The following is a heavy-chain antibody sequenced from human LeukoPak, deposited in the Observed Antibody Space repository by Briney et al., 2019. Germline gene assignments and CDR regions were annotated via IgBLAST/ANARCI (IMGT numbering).Heavy chain of an antibody. Sequence: SVKVSFKASGGTLSNFSINLVRQAPGQPLEWIGGILPIFVTPNYAQKIQGRVTITADEYTAYMELNSLSSEDTAVYYCAKASPGGYSNAYDYWGQGTLVTVSS. CDR3: AKASPGGYSNAYDY. D-gene: IGHD5-18*01. CDR2: ILPIFVTP. V-gene: IGHV1-69*01. J-gene: IGHJ4*02. CDR1: GGTLSNFS.